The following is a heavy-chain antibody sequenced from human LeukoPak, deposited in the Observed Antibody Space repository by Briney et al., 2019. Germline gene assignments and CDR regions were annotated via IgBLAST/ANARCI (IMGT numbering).Heavy chain of an antibody. J-gene: IGHJ5*02. V-gene: IGHV4-59*01. CDR2: IYYSGST. CDR1: GGSISSYY. CDR3: ARESSGSYSTWFDP. Sequence: PSETLSLTCTVSGGSISSYYWSWIRQPPGKGLEWIGYIYYSGSTNYDSSLKSRVTISVDTSKNQFSLKLSSVTAADTAVYYCARESSGSYSTWFDPWGQGTLVTVSS. D-gene: IGHD3-10*01.